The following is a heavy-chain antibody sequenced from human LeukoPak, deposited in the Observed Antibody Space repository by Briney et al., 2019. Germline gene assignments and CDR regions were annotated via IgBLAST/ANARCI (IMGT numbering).Heavy chain of an antibody. J-gene: IGHJ4*02. D-gene: IGHD3-10*01. V-gene: IGHV3-30*18. CDR3: AKDGITSPSITMVLGVIFSPLGY. Sequence: GGSLRLSCAASGFTFSSYGMHWVRQAPGKGLEWVAVISYDGSNKYYADSVKGRFTISRDNSKNTLYLQMNSLRAEDTAVYYCAKDGITSPSITMVLGVIFSPLGYWGQGTPVTVSS. CDR2: ISYDGSNK. CDR1: GFTFSSYG.